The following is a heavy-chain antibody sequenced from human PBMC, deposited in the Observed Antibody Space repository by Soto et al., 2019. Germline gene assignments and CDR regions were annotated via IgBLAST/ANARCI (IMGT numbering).Heavy chain of an antibody. CDR2: INPSGGST. J-gene: IGHJ6*03. CDR3: ARDQEPSTLYYDYYYMDV. Sequence: QVQLVQSGAEVKKPGASVTVSCKASGYTFTSYYIHWVRQAPGQGLEWMGIINPSGGSTSYAQKFQGSVTMTRDTSTSTVYMEVGGLRSEDTAVYYCARDQEPSTLYYDYYYMDVWGKGTTVTVSS. CDR1: GYTFTSYY. V-gene: IGHV1-46*03.